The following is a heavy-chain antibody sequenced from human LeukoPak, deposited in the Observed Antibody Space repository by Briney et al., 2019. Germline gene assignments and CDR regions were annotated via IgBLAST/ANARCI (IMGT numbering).Heavy chain of an antibody. CDR2: INPNDGDT. J-gene: IGHJ4*02. CDR1: GYTFTDYY. D-gene: IGHD2-2*01. CDR3: ARANFLYCSSTTCLFDY. Sequence: KPGASVKVSCKASGYTFTDYYMHWVRQAPGQGFEWMGWINPNDGDTNYAQKFQGRDTMTRDTSISTAHMEVSRLRSDDTAVYYCARANFLYCSSTTCLFDYWGQGTLVTVSS. V-gene: IGHV1-2*02.